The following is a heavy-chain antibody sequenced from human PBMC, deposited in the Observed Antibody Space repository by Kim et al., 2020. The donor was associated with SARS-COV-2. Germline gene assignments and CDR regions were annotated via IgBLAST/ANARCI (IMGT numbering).Heavy chain of an antibody. V-gene: IGHV1-69*04. J-gene: IGHJ6*02. Sequence: SVKVSCKASGGTFSSYAISWVRQAPGQGLEWMGRIIPILGIANYAQKFQGRVTITADKSTSTAYMELSSLRSEDTAVYYCARDSGYDFWRNYGMDVWGQGTTVTVSS. D-gene: IGHD3-3*01. CDR1: GGTFSSYA. CDR2: IIPILGIA. CDR3: ARDSGYDFWRNYGMDV.